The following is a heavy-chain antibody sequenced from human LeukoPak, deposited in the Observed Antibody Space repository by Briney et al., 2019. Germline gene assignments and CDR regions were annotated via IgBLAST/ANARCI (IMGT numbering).Heavy chain of an antibody. Sequence: TSETLSLTCTVSGGSISSYYWSWIRQPPGKGLEWIGYIYYSGSTNYNPSLKSRVTISVDTSKNQFSLKLSSVTAADTAVYYCARVGLLRWFDPWGQGTLVTVSS. CDR1: GGSISSYY. D-gene: IGHD3-16*01. V-gene: IGHV4-59*01. J-gene: IGHJ5*02. CDR2: IYYSGST. CDR3: ARVGLLRWFDP.